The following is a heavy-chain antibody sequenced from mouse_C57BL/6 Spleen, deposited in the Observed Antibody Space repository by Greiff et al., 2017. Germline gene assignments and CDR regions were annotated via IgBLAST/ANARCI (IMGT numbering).Heavy chain of an antibody. CDR2: ISSGSSTI. D-gene: IGHD1-1*01. V-gene: IGHV5-17*01. CDR3: ARHGSSSWFAY. Sequence: EVKLVESGGGLVKPGGSLKLSCAASGFTFSDYGMHWVRQAPEKGLEWVAYISSGSSTIYYADTVKGRFTISRDNAKNTLFLQMTRLRSEDTAMYYCARHGSSSWFAYWGQGTLVTVSA. J-gene: IGHJ3*01. CDR1: GFTFSDYG.